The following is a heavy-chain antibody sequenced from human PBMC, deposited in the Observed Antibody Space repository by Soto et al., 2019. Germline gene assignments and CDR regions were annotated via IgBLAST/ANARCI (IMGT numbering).Heavy chain of an antibody. J-gene: IGHJ3*02. Sequence: ASVKVSCKASAYTFTNYDFNWVRQAPGQGLEWMGWMNPNSGNTGYAQKFQGRLTMTRNTSISTAYMELSSLRSEDTAVYYCARDRNWNVILDAFDIWGQGTMVTVSS. CDR3: ARDRNWNVILDAFDI. CDR1: AYTFTNYD. V-gene: IGHV1-8*01. CDR2: MNPNSGNT. D-gene: IGHD1-1*01.